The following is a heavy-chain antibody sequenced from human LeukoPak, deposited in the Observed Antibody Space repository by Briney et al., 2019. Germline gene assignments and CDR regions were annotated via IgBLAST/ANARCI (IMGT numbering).Heavy chain of an antibody. D-gene: IGHD3-10*01. V-gene: IGHV4-4*07. J-gene: IGHJ4*02. CDR2: IYTSGST. CDR3: ARGGYYYGSGTFDY. CDR1: CGSISSYY. Sequence: SETLSLTCTVSCGSISSYYWSWIRQPAGKGLEWIGRIYTSGSTNYNPSLKSRVTMSVDTSKNQFSLKLSSVTAADTAVYYCARGGYYYGSGTFDYWGQGTLVTVSS.